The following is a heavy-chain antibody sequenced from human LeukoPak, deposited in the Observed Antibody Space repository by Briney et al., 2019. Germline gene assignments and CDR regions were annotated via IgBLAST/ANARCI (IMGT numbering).Heavy chain of an antibody. Sequence: GGTLRLSCAVSGFSSYTFGMSWVRQAPGKGLEWISSFRGDGGSTYYAETVRGRFTISRDKSRNTLYLQMNSLRAEDSAVYFCAKDGYGSGGRWFDPWGRGTLVTVSS. CDR3: AKDGYGSGGRWFDP. D-gene: IGHD3-10*01. CDR1: GFSSYTFG. J-gene: IGHJ5*02. CDR2: FRGDGGST. V-gene: IGHV3-23*01.